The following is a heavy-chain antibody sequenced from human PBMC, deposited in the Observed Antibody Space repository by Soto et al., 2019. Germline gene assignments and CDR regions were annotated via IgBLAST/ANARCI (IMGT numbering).Heavy chain of an antibody. J-gene: IGHJ4*02. V-gene: IGHV3-7*05. D-gene: IGHD6-19*01. CDR2: INEDGRDK. CDR3: APGWTSRTAVADTVDY. CDR1: GFSFSNFY. Sequence: GGSLRLSCAASGFSFSNFYMSWVRQAPGKGLEWVAQINEDGRDKYYVDPVKGRFTISRDNAKNSLYLQMNSLRVEDTAVYYCAPGWTSRTAVADTVDYWGQGTLVTVSS.